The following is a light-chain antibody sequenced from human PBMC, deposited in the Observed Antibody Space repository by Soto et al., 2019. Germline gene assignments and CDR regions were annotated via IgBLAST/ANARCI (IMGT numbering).Light chain of an antibody. CDR3: SSYTSSSTYV. CDR1: SSAVGGYNY. CDR2: DVS. Sequence: SVLNQPSPVAGSPGQSITISCTGTSSAVGGYNYVSWYQQHPGKAPKLMIYDVSNRPSGVSNRFSGSKSGNTASLTISGLQAEDEADYYCSSYTSSSTYVFGTGTKVTVL. J-gene: IGLJ1*01. V-gene: IGLV2-14*01.